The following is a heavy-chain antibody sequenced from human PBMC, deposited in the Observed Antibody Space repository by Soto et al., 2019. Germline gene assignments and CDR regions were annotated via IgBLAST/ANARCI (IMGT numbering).Heavy chain of an antibody. CDR1: GGSFSDYF. CDR3: ARVSRGYYDH. J-gene: IGHJ4*02. CDR2: INHSGTT. D-gene: IGHD2-15*01. Sequence: SETLSLTCAVYGGSFSDYFWSWIRQPPGKGLEWIGEINHSGTTYYNPSIESRVTMSVDRSKKQFSLQLTSATAAATAVYYCARVSRGYYDHWGQGTLVTVSS. V-gene: IGHV4-34*01.